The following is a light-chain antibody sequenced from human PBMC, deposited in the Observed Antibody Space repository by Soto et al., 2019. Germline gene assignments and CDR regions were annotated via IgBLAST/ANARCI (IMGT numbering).Light chain of an antibody. Sequence: DIQMTQSPSTLSASVGDRVTITCRASESMSSWLAWYQQKPGKAPKLLIYDASNLETGVPSRFSGSGSGTDFTFTISSLQPEDIATYYCQQYDNPTWTFGQGTKVDIK. CDR1: ESMSSW. CDR2: DAS. V-gene: IGKV1-33*01. J-gene: IGKJ1*01. CDR3: QQYDNPTWT.